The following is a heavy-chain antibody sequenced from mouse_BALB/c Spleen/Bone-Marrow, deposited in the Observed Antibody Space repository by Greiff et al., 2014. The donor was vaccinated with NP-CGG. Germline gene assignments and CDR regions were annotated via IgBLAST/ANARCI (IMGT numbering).Heavy chain of an antibody. CDR1: GFNIKDTY. V-gene: IGHV14-3*02. Sequence: EVMLVESGAALVKPGASVKLSCTASGFNIKDTYMHWVRQRPEQGLEWIGRIDPANGNTKYDPKFQGKAIITADTSSNTAYLQLSSLTSEDTAVYYCANYYYGSHFDYWGQGTTLTVSS. CDR2: IDPANGNT. CDR3: ANYYYGSHFDY. D-gene: IGHD1-1*01. J-gene: IGHJ2*01.